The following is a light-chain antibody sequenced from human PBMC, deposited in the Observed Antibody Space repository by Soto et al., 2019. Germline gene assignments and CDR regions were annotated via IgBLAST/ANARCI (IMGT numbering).Light chain of an antibody. CDR1: SGHSSYA. CDR3: QTWGTGIQVV. Sequence: QLVLTQSPSASASLGASVKLTCTLSSGHSSYAIAWHQQQPEKGPRYLMKLNSDGSHSKGDGIPDRFSGSSPGAERYLTISSLQSEDEADYYCQTWGTGIQVVFGGGTQLTVL. J-gene: IGLJ2*01. V-gene: IGLV4-69*01. CDR2: LNSDGSH.